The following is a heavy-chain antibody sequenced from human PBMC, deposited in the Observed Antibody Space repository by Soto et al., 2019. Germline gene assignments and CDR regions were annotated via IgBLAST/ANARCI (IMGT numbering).Heavy chain of an antibody. J-gene: IGHJ6*02. V-gene: IGHV1-46*01. CDR3: ARGLSRSGGDFPPLYPAIYYGMDV. CDR1: GYTFTSYY. Sequence: QVQLVQSGAEVKKPGASVKVSCKASGYTFTSYYMHWVRQAPGQGLEWMGIINPSGGSTSYAQKSRGAATMPRDTSTSTVCMELASLSCEETAVYYCARGLSRSGGDFPPLYPAIYYGMDVWGQGTTVTVS. D-gene: IGHD1-26*01. CDR2: INPSGGST.